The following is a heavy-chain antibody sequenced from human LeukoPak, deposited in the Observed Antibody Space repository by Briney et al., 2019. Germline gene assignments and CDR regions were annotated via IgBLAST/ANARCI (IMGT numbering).Heavy chain of an antibody. V-gene: IGHV1-2*02. CDR1: GYTFTDYY. J-gene: IGHJ3*01. CDR3: ARGDFGETNTAFDV. Sequence: ASVKVSCKASGYTFTDYYMHWVRQAPGQGLEWMGWINPNSGGTNYAQKFQGRVTMTRDTSISTAYMELSRLRSDDTAVYFCARGDFGETNTAFDVWGQGTLVAVSS. CDR2: INPNSGGT. D-gene: IGHD4-17*01.